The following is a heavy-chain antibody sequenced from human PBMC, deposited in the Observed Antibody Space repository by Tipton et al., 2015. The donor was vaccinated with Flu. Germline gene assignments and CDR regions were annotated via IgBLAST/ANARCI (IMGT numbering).Heavy chain of an antibody. CDR1: GFTFSGYS. V-gene: IGHV3-21*04. CDR3: ARGGIPRTGSGDI. CDR2: ITTTSSYE. D-gene: IGHD1-1*01. J-gene: IGHJ3*02. Sequence: SLRLSCAASGFTFSGYSMNWVRQAPGKGLEWVSCITTTSSYEYYADSVKGRFTISRDSFKNTLYLQMNSLRAEDTAMYYCARGGIPRTGSGDIWGQGTMVTVSS.